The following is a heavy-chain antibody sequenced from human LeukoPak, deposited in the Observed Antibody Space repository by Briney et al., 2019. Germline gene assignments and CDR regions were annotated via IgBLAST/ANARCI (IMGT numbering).Heavy chain of an antibody. V-gene: IGHV3-23*01. CDR1: GFTFSNYS. J-gene: IGHJ4*02. CDR3: AKDRSSSTSCSNY. D-gene: IGHD2-2*01. Sequence: GGSLRLSYAASGFTFSNYSLTWVRQAPGKGLEWVSGISGNGGSTSYADSVKGRFTISRDNSKNTLYLQMNSLRAEDTAVYYCAKDRSSSTSCSNYWGQGTLVTVSS. CDR2: ISGNGGST.